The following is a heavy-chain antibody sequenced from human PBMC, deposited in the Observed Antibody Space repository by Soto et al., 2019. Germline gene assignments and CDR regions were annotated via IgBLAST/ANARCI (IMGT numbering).Heavy chain of an antibody. D-gene: IGHD3-3*01. CDR1: GFTFSSYA. CDR3: AKDLPERDYDFWSGYSMDV. Sequence: GGSLRLSCAASGFTFSSYAMSWVRQAPGKGLEWVSAISGSGGSTYYADSVKGRFTISRDNSKNTLYLQMNSLRAEDTAVYYRAKDLPERDYDFWSGYSMDVWGQGTTVTVS. CDR2: ISGSGGST. J-gene: IGHJ6*02. V-gene: IGHV3-23*01.